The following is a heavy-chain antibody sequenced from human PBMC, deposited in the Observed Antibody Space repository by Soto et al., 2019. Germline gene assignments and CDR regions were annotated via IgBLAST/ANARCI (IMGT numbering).Heavy chain of an antibody. D-gene: IGHD3-22*01. CDR1: GGTFSSYA. Sequence: QVQLVQSGAEVKKPGSSVKVSCKASGGTFSSYAISWVRQAPGHGLEWMGGIIPIFGTANYAQKFQGRVTITADKSTSTAYMELSSLRSEDTAVYYCARVYYDSSGYYRAFDIWGQGTMVTVSS. J-gene: IGHJ3*02. CDR2: IIPIFGTA. V-gene: IGHV1-69*06. CDR3: ARVYYDSSGYYRAFDI.